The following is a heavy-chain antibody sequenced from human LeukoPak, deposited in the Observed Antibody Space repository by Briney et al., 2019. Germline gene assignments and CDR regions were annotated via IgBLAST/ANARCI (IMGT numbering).Heavy chain of an antibody. J-gene: IGHJ4*02. CDR2: ISSDGSNK. Sequence: TGGSLRLSCAASGFTFSSFTMHWVRQAPGKGLRWMAVISSDGSNKYYADSVKGRFTVSRDNSENIVYLQMNNLRAEDTAVYYCAGGVTGYSSGYVYWGQGTLVTVSS. CDR3: AGGVTGYSSGYVY. D-gene: IGHD5-18*01. V-gene: IGHV3-30-3*01. CDR1: GFTFSSFT.